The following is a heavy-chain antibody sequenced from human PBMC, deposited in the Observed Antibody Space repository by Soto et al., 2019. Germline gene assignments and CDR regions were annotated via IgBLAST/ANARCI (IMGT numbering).Heavy chain of an antibody. CDR2: ISYDGSNK. CDR1: GFTFRSYG. Sequence: TGGPLRLSCAASGFTFRSYGMHWVRQEPGKGLEWVAVISYDGSNKYYADSVKGRFTISRDNSKNTLYLQMNSLRAEDTAVYYCAKDPAVLYYDSSGPWTHYNYYGMDVWGQGTTVTVSS. D-gene: IGHD3-22*01. J-gene: IGHJ6*02. V-gene: IGHV3-30*18. CDR3: AKDPAVLYYDSSGPWTHYNYYGMDV.